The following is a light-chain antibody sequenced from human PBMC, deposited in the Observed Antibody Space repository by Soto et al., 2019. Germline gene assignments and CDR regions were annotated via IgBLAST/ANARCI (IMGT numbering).Light chain of an antibody. J-gene: IGKJ1*01. CDR3: QQYGSSPPTWT. V-gene: IGKV3-20*01. CDR2: GAS. Sequence: EIVLTQSPDTLSLSPGERATLSCRASQSVSSSYLAWYRQKPGQAPRLLIYGASSRATGIPDRFSGSGSGTDFTLTISRLEPGDFAVYYCQQYGSSPPTWTFGQGTKVEIK. CDR1: QSVSSSY.